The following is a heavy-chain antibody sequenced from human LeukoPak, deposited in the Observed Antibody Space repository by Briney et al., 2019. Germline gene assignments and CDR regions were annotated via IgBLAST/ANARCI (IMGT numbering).Heavy chain of an antibody. CDR1: GFTFSSYA. J-gene: IGHJ4*02. V-gene: IGHV3-23*01. CDR2: ISGSGGST. D-gene: IGHD2-15*01. CDR3: AKDQQVVVVVAATPDY. Sequence: PGGSLRLSCAASGFTFSSYAMSWVRQAPGKGLEWVSAISGSGGSTYYADSVKGRLTISRDNSKNTLYLQMNSLRAEDTAVYYCAKDQQVVVVVAATPDYWGQGTLVTVSS.